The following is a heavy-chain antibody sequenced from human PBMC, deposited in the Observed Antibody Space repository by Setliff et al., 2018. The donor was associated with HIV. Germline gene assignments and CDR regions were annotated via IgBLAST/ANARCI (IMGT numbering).Heavy chain of an antibody. Sequence: ASVKVSCKASGYTFTSYGISWVRQAPGQGLEWMGWISAYNGNTNYAQKLQGRVTMTTDTSTSTAYMELRSLRSDDTAVYYCARDRCSGGSCTSSYYYHGMDVWGQGTTVTVSS. CDR1: GYTFTSYG. CDR2: ISAYNGNT. V-gene: IGHV1-18*01. D-gene: IGHD2-15*01. CDR3: ARDRCSGGSCTSSYYYHGMDV. J-gene: IGHJ6*02.